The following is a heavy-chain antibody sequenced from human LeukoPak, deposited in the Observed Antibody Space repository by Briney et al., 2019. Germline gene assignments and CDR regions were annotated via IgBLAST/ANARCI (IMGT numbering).Heavy chain of an antibody. D-gene: IGHD6-19*01. Sequence: PGGSLRLSCAASGFTFSNAWMSWVRQAPGKGLEWVGRIKSKTDGGTTDYAAPVKGRFTISRDDSKNTLYLQMNSLKTEDTAVYYCTTDLAVHYYYYYMDVWGKGTTVTVSS. V-gene: IGHV3-15*01. CDR1: GFTFSNAW. CDR3: TTDLAVHYYYYYMDV. J-gene: IGHJ6*03. CDR2: IKSKTDGGTT.